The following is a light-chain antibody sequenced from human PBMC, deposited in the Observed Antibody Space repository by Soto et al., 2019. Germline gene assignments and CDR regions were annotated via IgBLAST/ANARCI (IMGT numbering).Light chain of an antibody. CDR3: QQYDSYPLA. CDR2: KAS. J-gene: IGKJ4*01. CDR1: QSISNW. Sequence: DIQMTQSPSTLSASVGDRVTITCRASQSISNWLAWYQQKPGKAPKYLIYKASNLQSGVPSRFSGSGSGTEFTLTISSLQPDDFATYYCQQYDSYPLAFGGGTRVDFK. V-gene: IGKV1-5*03.